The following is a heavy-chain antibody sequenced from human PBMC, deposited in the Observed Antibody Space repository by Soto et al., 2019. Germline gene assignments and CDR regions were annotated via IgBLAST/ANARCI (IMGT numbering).Heavy chain of an antibody. CDR2: INHSGST. J-gene: IGHJ4*02. Sequence: QVQLQQWGAGLLKPSETLSLTCAVYGGSFSGYYWSWIRQPPGKGLEWIGEINHSGSTNYNPSLKSRVTISVDTSKNQFSLKRSSVTAADTAVYYCARAMVWGVIANYFDYWGQGTLVTVSS. V-gene: IGHV4-34*01. D-gene: IGHD3-16*02. CDR1: GGSFSGYY. CDR3: ARAMVWGVIANYFDY.